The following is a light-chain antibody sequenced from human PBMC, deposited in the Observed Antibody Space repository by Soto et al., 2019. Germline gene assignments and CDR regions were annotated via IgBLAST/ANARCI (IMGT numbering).Light chain of an antibody. CDR2: GAS. CDR3: QVHVPSPPGYT. Sequence: DIQMTQSPSSVSASVGDRVTITCRASQGISSWLAWYQQRSGHSPRLLIHGASSRAAGIPDRFSGSGSGTDFILTVSRLEPEDFAVYYCQVHVPSPPGYTFGPGTKLEIK. J-gene: IGKJ2*01. V-gene: IGKV1-12*01. CDR1: QGISSW.